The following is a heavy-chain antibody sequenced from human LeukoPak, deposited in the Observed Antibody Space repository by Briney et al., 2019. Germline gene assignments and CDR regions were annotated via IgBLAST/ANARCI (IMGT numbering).Heavy chain of an antibody. Sequence: GGSLRLSCAASGFIFSNAWMSWVRQAPGKGLEWVGRIKSKTDGGTTDYAAAVRGRFTISRDDSKNTLCLQINSLKTEDTAVCYCTTDLGCSGGSCYSFWGQGTLVTVSS. J-gene: IGHJ4*02. CDR1: GFIFSNAW. V-gene: IGHV3-15*01. CDR3: TTDLGCSGGSCYSF. D-gene: IGHD2-15*01. CDR2: IKSKTDGGTT.